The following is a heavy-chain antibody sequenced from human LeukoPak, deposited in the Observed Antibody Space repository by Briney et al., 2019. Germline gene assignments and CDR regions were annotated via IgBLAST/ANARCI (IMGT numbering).Heavy chain of an antibody. CDR2: INPYSGDT. CDR1: GYSLTGYY. D-gene: IGHD5-12*01. CDR3: ARTNGGYEYN. J-gene: IGHJ4*02. Sequence: AAVTVSRKSSGYSLTGYYIHWVRQAPGQGGAWMGWINPYSGDTTYPQKFQGRLTLTRDTSISTAYMEVSRLKSDDTAVYYCARTNGGYEYNWGQGTRVIVSS. V-gene: IGHV1-2*02.